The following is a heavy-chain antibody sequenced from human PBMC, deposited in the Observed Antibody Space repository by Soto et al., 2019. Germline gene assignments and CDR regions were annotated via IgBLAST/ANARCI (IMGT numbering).Heavy chain of an antibody. CDR3: ARGVELIRRLDS. D-gene: IGHD3-16*01. CDR2: IYFDGVT. V-gene: IGHV4-30-4*01. CDR1: GDSISSGDVY. Sequence: QVQLQESGSGLVKPSQTLSLTCTVSGDSISSGDVYWTWIRQPPGKTLEWIGNIYFDGVTYYTPSLKSRLTISVDTSKNQFSLKLNSVTAADTAVYYCARGVELIRRLDSWGQGTLVTVSS. J-gene: IGHJ4*02.